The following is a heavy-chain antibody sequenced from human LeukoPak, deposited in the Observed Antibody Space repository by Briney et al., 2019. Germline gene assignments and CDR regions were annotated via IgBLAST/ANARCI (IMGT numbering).Heavy chain of an antibody. CDR1: GGAIISSSYY. CDR3: ARALYGSGSYYNIDY. CDR2: LYYSGST. D-gene: IGHD3-10*01. J-gene: IGHJ4*02. V-gene: IGHV4-39*07. Sequence: SETLSLTCTVSGGAIISSSYYWMWIRQPPGKGLEWIGSLYYSGSTNYNPSLKSRITVSVDTSKNQFSLKLSSVTAADTAVYYCARALYGSGSYYNIDYWGQGTLVTVSS.